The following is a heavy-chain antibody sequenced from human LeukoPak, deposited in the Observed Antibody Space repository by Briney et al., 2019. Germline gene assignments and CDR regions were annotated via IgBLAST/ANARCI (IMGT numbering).Heavy chain of an antibody. J-gene: IGHJ4*02. CDR2: ISYDGSNK. Sequence: PGGSLRLSCAASGFTFSSYAMHWVRQAPGKGLEWVAVISYDGSNKYYADSVKGRFTISRDNSKNTLYLQMNSLRAEDTAVYYCARDGRIAAAGFVDYWGQGTLVTVSS. CDR1: GFTFSSYA. V-gene: IGHV3-30-3*01. D-gene: IGHD6-13*01. CDR3: ARDGRIAAAGFVDY.